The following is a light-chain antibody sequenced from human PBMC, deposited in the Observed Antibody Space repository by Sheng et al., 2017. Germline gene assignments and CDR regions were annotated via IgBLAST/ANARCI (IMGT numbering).Light chain of an antibody. CDR1: QSLSRTH. J-gene: IGKJ4*01. CDR2: GAS. Sequence: PGERATLSCRASQSLSRTHLAWYEQKRGQAPRLLIFGASSRGTGIPARFSGSGSGTEFTLTISSLQSEDFAVYYCQQYEKWPLNFGGGTKVEIK. CDR3: QQYEKWPLN. V-gene: IGKV3-15*01.